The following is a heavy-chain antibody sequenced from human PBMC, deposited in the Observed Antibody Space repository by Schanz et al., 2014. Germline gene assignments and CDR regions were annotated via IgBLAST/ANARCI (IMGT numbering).Heavy chain of an antibody. CDR1: GFTFSDSF. J-gene: IGHJ4*02. CDR2: ISSSGNII. V-gene: IGHV3-11*01. Sequence: HVLLVESGGGLVKPGGSLRLSCSASGFTFSDSFMSWIRQTPGKGLEWLSYISSSGNIIHYADSVKGRFTISRDNAKNSLYLQMTGLRAEDPALYYCAAHETLSTTACYPSWGQGTLVAVSS. D-gene: IGHD2-2*01. CDR3: AAHETLSTTACYPS.